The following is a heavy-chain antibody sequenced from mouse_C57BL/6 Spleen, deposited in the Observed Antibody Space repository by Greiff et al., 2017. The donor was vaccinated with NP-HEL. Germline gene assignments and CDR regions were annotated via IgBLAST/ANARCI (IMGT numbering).Heavy chain of an antibody. J-gene: IGHJ4*01. CDR2: IYPRSGNT. CDR1: GYTFTSYG. Sequence: QVQLKESGAELARPGASVKLSCKASGYTFTSYGISWVKQRTGQGLEWIGEIYPRSGNTYYNEKFKGKATLTADKSSSTAYMELRSLTSEDSAVYFCAREGITTVSRGAMDYWGQGTSVTVSS. D-gene: IGHD1-1*01. CDR3: AREGITTVSRGAMDY. V-gene: IGHV1-81*01.